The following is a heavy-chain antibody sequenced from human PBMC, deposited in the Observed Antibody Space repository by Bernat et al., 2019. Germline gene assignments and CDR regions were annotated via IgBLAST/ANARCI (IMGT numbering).Heavy chain of an antibody. J-gene: IGHJ4*02. CDR2: ISGSGGST. CDR3: AKDNLDYYDSSGYYFSGLWWDY. D-gene: IGHD3-22*01. V-gene: IGHV3-23*01. Sequence: EVQLLESGGGLVQPGGSLRLSCAASGFTFSSYAMSWVRQAPGKGLEWVSAISGSGGSTYYAGSVKGRFTSYRDNSKNTLYLQMNSLRAEDTAVYYCAKDNLDYYDSSGYYFSGLWWDYWGQGTLVTVSS. CDR1: GFTFSSYA.